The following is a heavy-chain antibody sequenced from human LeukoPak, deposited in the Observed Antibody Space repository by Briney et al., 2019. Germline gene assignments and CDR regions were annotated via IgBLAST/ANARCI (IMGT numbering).Heavy chain of an antibody. CDR3: ARSKVVVTAIPDY. CDR2: ISNFNGDT. CDR1: GYNFITSG. Sequence: GASVKLSCKVSGYNFITSGISWVRQAPGQGLEWMGWISNFNGDTKYTQKVEGRVTMTTDASTSTAYMELRCLSSGDTAVYYCARSKVVVTAIPDYWGQGTLVTVSS. V-gene: IGHV1-18*01. J-gene: IGHJ4*02. D-gene: IGHD2-21*02.